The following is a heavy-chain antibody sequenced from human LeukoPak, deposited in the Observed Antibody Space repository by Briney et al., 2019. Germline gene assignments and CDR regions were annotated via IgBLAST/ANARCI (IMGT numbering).Heavy chain of an antibody. D-gene: IGHD6-6*01. V-gene: IGHV4-59*11. CDR2: FAYSGTT. CDR3: ARGSVGYSSSSPWFDP. CDR1: DGSISSHY. J-gene: IGHJ5*02. Sequence: SETLSLTCTVSDGSISSHYWSWIRQPPGKGLEWIGHFAYSGTTSYNASLKSRVTISVDTSKNQFSLTLTSVTAADTAVYYCARGSVGYSSSSPWFDPWGQGTLVTVSS.